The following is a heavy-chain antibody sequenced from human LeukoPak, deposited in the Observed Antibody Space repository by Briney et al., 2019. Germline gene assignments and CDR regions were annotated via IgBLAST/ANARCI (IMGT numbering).Heavy chain of an antibody. CDR3: AKPHYCSSTSGYGESPFYY. Sequence: GGPLTLLCAACGFTFSIYDVHWVRRAPGKGLEWVAVISYDGSNKYYTHSVKRRFTISRDNTKNTLYLQMNSLRAEDTAVYYCAKPHYCSSTSGYGESPFYYWGQGTLVTVSS. V-gene: IGHV3-30*18. D-gene: IGHD2-2*01. CDR1: GFTFSIYD. CDR2: ISYDGSNK. J-gene: IGHJ4*02.